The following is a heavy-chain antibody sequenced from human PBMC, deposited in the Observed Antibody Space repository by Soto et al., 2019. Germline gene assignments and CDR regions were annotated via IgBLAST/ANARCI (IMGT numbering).Heavy chain of an antibody. CDR2: IGTAADT. V-gene: IGHV3-13*01. Sequence: GGSLRLSCAASGFTFSSYDMHWVRQATGKGLEWVSAIGTAADTYYPGSVKGRFTISRENAKNSLYLQMNILRAGDTAVYYCSRAQGTRRDSSGYSNDAFDIWGQGTMVTVSS. CDR1: GFTFSSYD. J-gene: IGHJ3*02. CDR3: SRAQGTRRDSSGYSNDAFDI. D-gene: IGHD3-22*01.